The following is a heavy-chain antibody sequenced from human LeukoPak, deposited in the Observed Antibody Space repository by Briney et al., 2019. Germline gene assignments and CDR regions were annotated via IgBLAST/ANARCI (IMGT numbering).Heavy chain of an antibody. CDR2: ISYDGSNK. V-gene: IGHV3-30-3*01. J-gene: IGHJ4*02. D-gene: IGHD6-19*01. CDR3: ARDPKWLGRPFDY. CDR1: GFTFSSYA. Sequence: GGSLRLSCAASGFTFSSYAMHWVRQAPGKGLEWVAVISYDGSNKYYADSVKGRFTISRDNSKNTLYLQMNSLRAEDTAVYYCARDPKWLGRPFDYWGQGTLVTVSS.